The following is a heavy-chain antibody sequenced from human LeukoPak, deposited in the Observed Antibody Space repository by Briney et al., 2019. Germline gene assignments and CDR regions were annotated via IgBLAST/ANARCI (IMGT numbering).Heavy chain of an antibody. D-gene: IGHD2-15*01. CDR3: AKTSRRYCSGGSCSRSAFDI. J-gene: IGHJ3*02. Sequence: GGSLRLSCAASEFTFRNYAIHWVRQAPGKGLEWVAVISYDGSNKYYADSVKGRFTISRDNSKNTLYLQMNSLRAEDTAVYYCAKTSRRYCSGGSCSRSAFDIWGQGTMVTVSS. CDR1: EFTFRNYA. CDR2: ISYDGSNK. V-gene: IGHV3-30*04.